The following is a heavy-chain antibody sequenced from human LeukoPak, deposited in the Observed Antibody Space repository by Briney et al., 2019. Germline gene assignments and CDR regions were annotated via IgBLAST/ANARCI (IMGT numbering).Heavy chain of an antibody. CDR2: IKQDGSEE. D-gene: IGHD3-3*01. Sequence: GGSLRLSCAASGFTFSSYWMSWVRQAPGKGLEWVANIKQDGSEEYYVDSVKGRFTISRDNAKNSLYLQMNSLRAEDTAVYYCARFPRITIFGVVSSRYYYYYYMDVWGKGTTVTVSS. V-gene: IGHV3-7*01. J-gene: IGHJ6*03. CDR1: GFTFSSYW. CDR3: ARFPRITIFGVVSSRYYYYYYMDV.